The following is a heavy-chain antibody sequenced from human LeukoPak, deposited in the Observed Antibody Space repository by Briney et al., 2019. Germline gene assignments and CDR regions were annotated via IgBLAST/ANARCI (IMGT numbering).Heavy chain of an antibody. J-gene: IGHJ5*02. D-gene: IGHD5-24*01. Sequence: GGSLRLSRAVSGFTVSNYYMSWVRQAPGKGLEWVSVIYTGGSTHYAASVKGRFTISRDISKNSLFLQMNSLRADDTAVYYCARGHGAWGQGTLVTVSS. CDR1: GFTVSNYY. CDR2: IYTGGST. CDR3: ARGHGA. V-gene: IGHV3-66*01.